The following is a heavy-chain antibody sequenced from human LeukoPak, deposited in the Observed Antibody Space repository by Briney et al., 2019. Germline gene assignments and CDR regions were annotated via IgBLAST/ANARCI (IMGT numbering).Heavy chain of an antibody. CDR3: AGHSTSSHDTSDT. J-gene: IGHJ3*02. V-gene: IGHV6-1*01. CDR2: TYYRSKWYV. Sequence: SQTLSLTSAISGVSVSIHITAWNWIRQSPSRGLEWLGRTYYRSKWYVDYAVSVKSRLTINADTSKNQFSLLLNSVTPDDTALYYCAGHSTSSHDTSDTCGQGTMITVSS. D-gene: IGHD6-13*01. CDR1: GVSVSIHITA.